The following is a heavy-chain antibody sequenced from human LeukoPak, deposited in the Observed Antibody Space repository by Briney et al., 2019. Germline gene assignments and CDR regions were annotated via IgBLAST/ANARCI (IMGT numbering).Heavy chain of an antibody. Sequence: PGGSLRLSCAAPGFTFSSYSMNWVRQAPGKGLEWVSYISSSSNTIYYADSVKGRFTISRDNAKNSLYLQMNSLRAEDTAVYYCASGYSGSSIEPFDYWGQGTLVTVSS. J-gene: IGHJ4*02. D-gene: IGHD6-6*01. CDR1: GFTFSSYS. V-gene: IGHV3-48*01. CDR3: ASGYSGSSIEPFDY. CDR2: ISSSSNTI.